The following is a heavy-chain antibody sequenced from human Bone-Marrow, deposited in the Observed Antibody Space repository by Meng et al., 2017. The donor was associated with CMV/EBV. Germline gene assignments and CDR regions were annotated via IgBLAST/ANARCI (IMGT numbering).Heavy chain of an antibody. CDR3: ARVAHFTYGRLLDY. CDR1: GGTFSSYA. J-gene: IGHJ4*02. V-gene: IGHV1-69*10. D-gene: IGHD2-8*01. Sequence: SVKVSCKASGGTFSSYAISWVRQAPGQGLEWMGGIIPILGIANYAQKFQGRVTITADKSTSTAYMELSSLRSEDTAVYYCARVAHFTYGRLLDYCGQGTLVTVSS. CDR2: IIPILGIA.